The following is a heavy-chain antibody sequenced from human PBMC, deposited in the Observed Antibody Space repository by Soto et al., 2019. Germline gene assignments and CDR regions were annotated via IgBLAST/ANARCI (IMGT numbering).Heavy chain of an antibody. J-gene: IGHJ4*02. V-gene: IGHV3-23*01. CDR1: WFPFFSYS. D-gene: IGHD2-15*01. Sequence: PGGSLKLSCATPWFPFFSYSLSWVPPAPGEGVEWVSAISGSGGSTYYADSVKGRFTISRDNSKNTLYLQMNSLRAEDTAVYYCAKSRGYCSGGRCYAPGYWGQGTLVTVSS. CDR3: AKSRGYCSGGRCYAPGY. CDR2: ISGSGGST.